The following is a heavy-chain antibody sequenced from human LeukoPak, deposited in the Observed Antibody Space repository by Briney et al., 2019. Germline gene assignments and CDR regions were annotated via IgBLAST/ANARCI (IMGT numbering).Heavy chain of an antibody. D-gene: IGHD5-18*01. CDR2: FSGCGGHT. Sequence: GGSLRLFCAVSGYTLRSYAMRWVRQSRGEALEWVLHFSGCGGHTYYADCVKGRFTISRDNSKNTLYLQMNSLRAEDTAVYCCAKAPRGYSYRGPSFYYYGMDVWGQGTTVTVSS. J-gene: IGHJ6*02. V-gene: IGHV3-23*01. CDR1: GYTLRSYA. CDR3: AKAPRGYSYRGPSFYYYGMDV.